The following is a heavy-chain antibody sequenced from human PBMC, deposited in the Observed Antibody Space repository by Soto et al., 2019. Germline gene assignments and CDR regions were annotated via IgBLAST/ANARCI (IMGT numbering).Heavy chain of an antibody. J-gene: IGHJ6*02. CDR1: GYTFTSYD. D-gene: IGHD2-15*01. Sequence: SVKVSCKASGYTFTSYDINWVRQATGQGLEWMGWMNPNSGNTGYAQKFQGRVTMTRNTSISTAYMELSSLRSEDTAVYYCAREGRVVVAATGYYYYGMDVWGQGTTVTVSS. CDR2: MNPNSGNT. V-gene: IGHV1-8*01. CDR3: AREGRVVVAATGYYYYGMDV.